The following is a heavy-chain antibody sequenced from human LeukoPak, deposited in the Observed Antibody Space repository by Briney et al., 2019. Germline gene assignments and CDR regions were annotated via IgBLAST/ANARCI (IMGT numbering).Heavy chain of an antibody. CDR2: INPNSGGT. V-gene: IGHV1-2*02. CDR1: GYTFTGYY. D-gene: IGHD1-26*01. Sequence: ASVKVSCKXSGYTFTGYYMHWVRQTPGQGLEWMGWINPNSGGTNYAQKFQGRVTMTRDTSISTAYMELSRLRSDDTAVYYCARDHVGATTDYWGQGTLVTVSS. CDR3: ARDHVGATTDY. J-gene: IGHJ4*02.